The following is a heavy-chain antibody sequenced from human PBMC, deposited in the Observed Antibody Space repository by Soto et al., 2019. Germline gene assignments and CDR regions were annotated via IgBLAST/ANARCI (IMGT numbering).Heavy chain of an antibody. CDR1: GYTFTSYG. J-gene: IGHJ1*01. Sequence: QVQLVQSGAEVKKPGASVKVSCKASGYTFTSYGISWVRQAPGQGLEWMGWINAYNGDRNYAQKFQGRVTMTTDTSTNIAYMEVRSLRSDDTAVYSCARDGDGHWDDCWGLGTLVTVSS. D-gene: IGHD2-21*01. CDR3: ARDGDGHWDDC. V-gene: IGHV1-18*01. CDR2: INAYNGDR.